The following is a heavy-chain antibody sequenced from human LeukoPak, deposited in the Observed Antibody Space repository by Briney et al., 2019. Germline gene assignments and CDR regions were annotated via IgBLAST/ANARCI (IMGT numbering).Heavy chain of an antibody. Sequence: EGSLRLSCAVSGFTFSSHAMNWVRQAPGKGLEWVSSITGSGGTTYYADSVKGRFTISRDNSKNTLYLQVDSLRAEDTAVYYCARALRFCNGAKCYFYFGMDVWGQGTTVTVSS. CDR1: GFTFSSHA. J-gene: IGHJ6*02. D-gene: IGHD2-8*01. CDR3: ARALRFCNGAKCYFYFGMDV. CDR2: ITGSGGTT. V-gene: IGHV3-23*01.